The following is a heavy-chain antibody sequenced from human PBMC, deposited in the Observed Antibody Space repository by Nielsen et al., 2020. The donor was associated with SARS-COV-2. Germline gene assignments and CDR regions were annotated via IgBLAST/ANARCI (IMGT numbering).Heavy chain of an antibody. V-gene: IGHV1-46*01. CDR3: ARGTYYSDSSEPPYNWFDP. CDR1: GYTFTSYY. Sequence: ASVKVSCKASGYTFTSYYMHWVRQAPGQGLEWMGIINPSGGSTSYAQKFQGRVTMTRDTSTSTVYMELSSLRSEDTAVYYCARGTYYSDSSEPPYNWFDPWGQGTLVTVSS. J-gene: IGHJ5*02. D-gene: IGHD3-22*01. CDR2: INPSGGST.